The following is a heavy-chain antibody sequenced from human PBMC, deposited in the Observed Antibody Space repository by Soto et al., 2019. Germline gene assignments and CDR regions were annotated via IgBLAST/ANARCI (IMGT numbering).Heavy chain of an antibody. Sequence: GGSLRLSCAASGFTFSSYAMTWVRQAPGKGLEWVSALSGNSGTTYSADSVKGRFTISRDNSRNTLYLQMNSLRAEDTAVYYCASGITMVRGVITEGMDVWGQGTTVTVSS. D-gene: IGHD3-10*01. CDR3: ASGITMVRGVITEGMDV. V-gene: IGHV3-23*01. CDR2: LSGNSGTT. CDR1: GFTFSSYA. J-gene: IGHJ6*02.